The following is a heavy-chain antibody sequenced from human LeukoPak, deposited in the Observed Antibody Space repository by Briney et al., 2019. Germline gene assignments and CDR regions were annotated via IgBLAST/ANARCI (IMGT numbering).Heavy chain of an antibody. CDR1: GYTFTSYA. D-gene: IGHD5-12*01. Sequence: ASVKVSCKASGYTFTSYAISWVRQAPGQGLEWMGGIIPIFGTANYAQKFQGRVTITADESTSTAYMELSSLRSEDTAVYYCARGYDYSWAEYYYYGMDVWGQGTTVTVSS. V-gene: IGHV1-69*13. CDR2: IIPIFGTA. CDR3: ARGYDYSWAEYYYYGMDV. J-gene: IGHJ6*02.